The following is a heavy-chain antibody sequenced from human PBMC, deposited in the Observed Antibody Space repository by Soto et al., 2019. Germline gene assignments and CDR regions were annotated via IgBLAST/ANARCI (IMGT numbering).Heavy chain of an antibody. Sequence: GGSLRLSCAVSGFICSSYDMSWVRQAPGKGLEWVSTILVGGSTHYEDSVRGRFTISRDTSRNTVYLQMNSLTAGDTAVYYCAKATATGGGAFEIYGQGTMVTVSS. CDR3: AKATATGGGAFEI. V-gene: IGHV3-23*01. J-gene: IGHJ3*02. CDR2: ILVGGST. D-gene: IGHD2-8*02. CDR1: GFICSSYD.